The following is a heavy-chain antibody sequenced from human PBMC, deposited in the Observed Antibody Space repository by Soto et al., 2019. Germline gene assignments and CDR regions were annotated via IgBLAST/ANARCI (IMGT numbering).Heavy chain of an antibody. V-gene: IGHV4-4*07. J-gene: IGHJ6*02. CDR1: GGSISGYY. Sequence: QVQLQESGPGLVKSSETLSLTCTVSGGSISGYYWSWNRQPAGKGLEWIGRLYTMGSTNYNPSLQSRVTMSVDTSKNEFSLTVSSVTAADTAVYFCARVRDYGLGTNRHYYGMDVLGQGTTVTVSS. D-gene: IGHD3-10*01. CDR2: LYTMGST. CDR3: ARVRDYGLGTNRHYYGMDV.